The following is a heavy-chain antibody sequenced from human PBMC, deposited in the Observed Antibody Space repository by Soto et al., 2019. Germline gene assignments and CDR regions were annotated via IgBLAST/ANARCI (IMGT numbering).Heavy chain of an antibody. Sequence: SETLSLTCTVSGGSISSSSYYWGWIRQPPGKGLEWIGNIYYSGSTYYNPSLKSRVTISVDTSKNQFSLKLSSVTAADTAVYYCAIGYCSGGSCYTFDYWGQGTLVTVS. D-gene: IGHD2-15*01. CDR1: GGSISSSSYY. CDR2: IYYSGST. J-gene: IGHJ4*02. CDR3: AIGYCSGGSCYTFDY. V-gene: IGHV4-39*07.